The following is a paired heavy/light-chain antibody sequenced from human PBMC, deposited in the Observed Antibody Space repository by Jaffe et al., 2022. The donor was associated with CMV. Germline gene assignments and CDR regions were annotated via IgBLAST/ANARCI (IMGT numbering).Light chain of an antibody. J-gene: IGKJ1*01. CDR2: GAS. Sequence: DIQMTQSPSSLSASVGDRVTITCRSSQGINSYLNWYQQKPGKAPKLLIYGASSLQSGVPSRFSGSGSATDFTLTITSLQSEDFATYFCQQSYSTPRTFGQGTKVEIK. CDR3: QQSYSTPRT. CDR1: QGINSY. V-gene: IGKV1-39*01.
Heavy chain of an antibody. CDR1: GFDFTNYD. CDR3: ARELDRGVGRWFDP. Sequence: QVQLVQSGAEVKKPGASVKVSCKASGFDFTNYDMHWVRQAPGQRLEWMGCINAGNGITKYSQKFQGRVTFTRDTSASTAYVELSSLRSEDTAIYYCARELDRGVGRWFDPWGQGTLVTVSS. CDR2: INAGNGIT. J-gene: IGHJ5*02. V-gene: IGHV1-3*01. D-gene: IGHD3-10*01.